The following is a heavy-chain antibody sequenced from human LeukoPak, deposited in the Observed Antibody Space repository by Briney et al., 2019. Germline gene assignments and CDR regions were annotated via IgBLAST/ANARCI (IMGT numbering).Heavy chain of an antibody. V-gene: IGHV4-59*01. CDR2: IYYSGST. CDR1: GGSISSYY. Sequence: SKTLSLTCTVSGGSISSYYWSWIRQPPGKGLEWIGYIYYSGSTNYNPSLKSRVTISVDTSKNQFSLKLSSVTAADTAVYYCARAGSYSSGWYFDYWGQGTLVTVSS. CDR3: ARAGSYSSGWYFDY. J-gene: IGHJ4*02. D-gene: IGHD6-13*01.